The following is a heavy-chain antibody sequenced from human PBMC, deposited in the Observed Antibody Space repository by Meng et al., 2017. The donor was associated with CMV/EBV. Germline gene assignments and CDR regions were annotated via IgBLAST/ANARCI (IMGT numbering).Heavy chain of an antibody. J-gene: IGHJ4*02. CDR2: ISGSGGST. CDR3: AKDYKYQPYSFDY. Sequence: GESLKISCAASGFTFSSYAMSWVRQAPGKGLEWVSAISGSGGSTYYADSVKGRFTISRDNSKNTLYLQMNSLRAEDTAVYYCAKDYKYQPYSFDYWGQGTLVTVSS. D-gene: IGHD2-2*01. CDR1: GFTFSSYA. V-gene: IGHV3-23*01.